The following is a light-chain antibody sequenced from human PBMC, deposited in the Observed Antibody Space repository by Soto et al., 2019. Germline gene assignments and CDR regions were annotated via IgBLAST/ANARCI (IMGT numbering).Light chain of an antibody. J-gene: IGKJ1*01. V-gene: IGKV1-16*02. Sequence: DIQMPQSPSSLSASVGDRVTITCRASQDITNYLTWFQQKPGKAPKSLMYGASRLQSGVPSKFSGSGSGTDFTLTISSLQPEDFAIYYCQQYYSYPRTFGQGTKVDIK. CDR1: QDITNY. CDR3: QQYYSYPRT. CDR2: GAS.